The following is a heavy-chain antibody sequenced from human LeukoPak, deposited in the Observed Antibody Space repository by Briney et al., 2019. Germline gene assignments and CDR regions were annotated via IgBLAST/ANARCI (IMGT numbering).Heavy chain of an antibody. CDR3: ARGRIAKIVVVHSFSYGMDV. D-gene: IGHD3-22*01. CDR1: GGSFTEYF. Sequence: SETLSLTFTVFGGSFTEYFWTWVRHSPGKGLEWIGEINDYTGDSKYNPSLNSRVSISLEKSKNQLSLALRSVSAADTAVYYCARGRIAKIVVVHSFSYGMDVWGQGTTVTVSS. CDR2: INDYTGDS. J-gene: IGHJ6*02. V-gene: IGHV4-34*01.